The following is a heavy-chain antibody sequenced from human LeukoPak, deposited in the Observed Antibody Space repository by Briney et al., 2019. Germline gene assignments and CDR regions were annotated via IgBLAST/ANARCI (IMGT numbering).Heavy chain of an antibody. CDR3: ARAFNDFWSGYYSYGMDV. J-gene: IGHJ6*02. CDR2: IWYDGSNK. D-gene: IGHD3-3*01. Sequence: GGSLRLSCAASGFIFRTYGMHWVRQAPGKGLEWVGVIWYDGSNKYYADSVKGRFTISRDNSKNTLYLQMNSLRAEDTAVYYCARAFNDFWSGYYSYGMDVWGQGTTVTVSS. V-gene: IGHV3-33*01. CDR1: GFIFRTYG.